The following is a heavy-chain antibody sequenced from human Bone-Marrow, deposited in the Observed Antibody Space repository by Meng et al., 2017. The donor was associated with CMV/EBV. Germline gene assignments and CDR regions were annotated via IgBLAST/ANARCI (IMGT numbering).Heavy chain of an antibody. Sequence: SVKVSCKASGGAFSSYAISWVRQAPGQGLEWMGGIIPIFGTANYAQKFQGRVTITTDESTSTAYMELSSPRSEDTAVYYCARDGSGPNSWFDPWGQGTLVTVSS. J-gene: IGHJ5*02. CDR1: GGAFSSYA. V-gene: IGHV1-69*05. CDR3: ARDGSGPNSWFDP. CDR2: IIPIFGTA. D-gene: IGHD3-3*01.